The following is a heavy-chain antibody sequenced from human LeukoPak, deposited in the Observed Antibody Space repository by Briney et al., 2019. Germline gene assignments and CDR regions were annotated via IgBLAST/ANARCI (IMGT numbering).Heavy chain of an antibody. J-gene: IGHJ6*03. CDR3: AKGGTGLRYYYSMDV. CDR2: ISGSGGGT. CDR1: GFTFNNCA. V-gene: IGHV3-23*01. Sequence: RGSLRLSCAASGFTFNNCAMTWVRQAPGKGLEWVSAISGSGGGTYYADSVKGRFTISRDNSQNTLYLQMSSLRAEDTAVYYCAKGGTGLRYYYSMDVWGKGTTVTVSS. D-gene: IGHD1-1*01.